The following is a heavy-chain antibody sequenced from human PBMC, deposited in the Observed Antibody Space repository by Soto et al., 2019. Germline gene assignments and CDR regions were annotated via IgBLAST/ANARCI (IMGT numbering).Heavy chain of an antibody. J-gene: IGHJ4*01. CDR1: GGTFSSYA. CDR2: IIPIFGTA. CDR3: ARTQYSSYDSSGYYFDY. Sequence: ASVKVSCKASGGTFSSYAISWVRQAPGQGLEWMGGIIPIFGTANYAQKFQGRVTITADKSTSTAYVELSSLRSEDTAVYYCARTQYSSYDSSGYYFDYWGHGTLVTVSS. V-gene: IGHV1-69*06. D-gene: IGHD3-22*01.